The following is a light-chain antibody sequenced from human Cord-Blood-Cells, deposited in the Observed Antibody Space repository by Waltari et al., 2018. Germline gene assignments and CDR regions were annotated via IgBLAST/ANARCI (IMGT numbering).Light chain of an antibody. CDR2: EVS. Sequence: QSALTQPASVSGSPGQSITISCTGTSSDVGGYNYVSWYQQHPGKAPTLMISEVSNRPSGVSNRFSGSKSGNTASLTISGLQAEDEADYYCSSYTSSSTLVFGTGTKVTVL. J-gene: IGLJ1*01. V-gene: IGLV2-14*01. CDR3: SSYTSSSTLV. CDR1: SSDVGGYNY.